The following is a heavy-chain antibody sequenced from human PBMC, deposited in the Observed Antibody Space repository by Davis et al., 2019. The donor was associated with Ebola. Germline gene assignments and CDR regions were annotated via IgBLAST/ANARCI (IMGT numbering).Heavy chain of an antibody. CDR3: ARDLGGYSSSWYGDYYYGMDV. CDR1: GGTFSSYA. J-gene: IGHJ6*02. Sequence: SVKVSCKASGGTFSSYAISWVRQAPGQGLEWMGGIIPIFGTANYAQKFQGRVTITADESTSTAYMELSSLRSEDTAVYYCARDLGGYSSSWYGDYYYGMDVWGQGTTVTVSS. V-gene: IGHV1-69*13. CDR2: IIPIFGTA. D-gene: IGHD6-13*01.